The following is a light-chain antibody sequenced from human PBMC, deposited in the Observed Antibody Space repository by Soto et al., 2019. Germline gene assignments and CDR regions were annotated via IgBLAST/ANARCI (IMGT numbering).Light chain of an antibody. CDR1: SSNIGSGYD. Sequence: QTVVTQPPSVSGAPGQRVTISCTGGSSNIGSGYDVHWYQQLPGTAPKLLIYGNTNRPSGVPDRFSASTSATSASLAITGLQAEDEGDYYCATWDFRLSVGVFGGGTKLTVL. V-gene: IGLV1-40*01. J-gene: IGLJ3*02. CDR2: GNT. CDR3: ATWDFRLSVGV.